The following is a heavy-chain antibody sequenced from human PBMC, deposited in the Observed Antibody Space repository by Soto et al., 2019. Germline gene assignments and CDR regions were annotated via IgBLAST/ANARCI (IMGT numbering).Heavy chain of an antibody. J-gene: IGHJ4*02. CDR3: AGGGYDILTGPFDY. D-gene: IGHD3-9*01. CDR1: GGTFSSYA. Sequence: GASVKVSCKASGGTFSSYAISWVRHAPGQGLEWMGGIIPIFGTANYAQKFQGRVTITADESTSTAYMELSSLRSEDTAVYYCAGGGYDILTGPFDYWAQGTLVTVSS. V-gene: IGHV1-69*13. CDR2: IIPIFGTA.